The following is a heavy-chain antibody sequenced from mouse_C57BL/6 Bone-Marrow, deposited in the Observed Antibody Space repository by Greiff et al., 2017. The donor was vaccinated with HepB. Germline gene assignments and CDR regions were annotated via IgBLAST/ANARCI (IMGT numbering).Heavy chain of an antibody. J-gene: IGHJ3*01. D-gene: IGHD1-1*01. CDR3: ARGGYYGSSYEGLAY. V-gene: IGHV1-82*01. Sequence: QVQLQQSGPELVKPGASVKISCKASGYAFCSSWMNWVKQRPGKGLEWIGRIYPGDGDTNYNGKFKGKATLTADKSSSTAYMQLSSLTSEDSAVYFCARGGYYGSSYEGLAYWGQGTLVTVSA. CDR2: IYPGDGDT. CDR1: GYAFCSSW.